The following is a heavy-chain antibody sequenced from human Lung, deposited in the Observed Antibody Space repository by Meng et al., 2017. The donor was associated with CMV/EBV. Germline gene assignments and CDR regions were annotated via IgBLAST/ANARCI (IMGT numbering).Heavy chain of an antibody. CDR2: SYYDETT. V-gene: IGHV4-31*03. CDR1: SGPRSCGGYC. CDR3: ARQAPDNWFDP. Sequence: CTLSSGPRSCGGYCWRWIRQHAEQGLEWIGYSYYDETTHYNPSLRSRVSISVDKSKNQFSLKLNSVTAADTAVYYCARQAPDNWFDPWGQGALVTVSS. J-gene: IGHJ5*02.